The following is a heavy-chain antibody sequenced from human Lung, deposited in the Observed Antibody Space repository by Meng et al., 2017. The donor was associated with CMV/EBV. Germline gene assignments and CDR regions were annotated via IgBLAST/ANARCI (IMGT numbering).Heavy chain of an antibody. V-gene: IGHV3-9*01. CDR3: AKSQGVTVAGQYYYFDY. CDR1: GFTFDDYA. Sequence: SXKISCAASGFTFDDYAMHWVRQVPGKGLEWVSGISWNSRNIVYADSVKGRFTISRDNAKSSLYLQMNSLRGEDTALYYCAKSQGVTVAGQYYYFDYWGQGTLVTVSS. D-gene: IGHD6-19*01. CDR2: ISWNSRNI. J-gene: IGHJ4*02.